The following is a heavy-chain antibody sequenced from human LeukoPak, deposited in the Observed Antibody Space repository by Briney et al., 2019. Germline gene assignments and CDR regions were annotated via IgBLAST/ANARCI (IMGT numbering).Heavy chain of an antibody. D-gene: IGHD2-15*01. CDR3: ASGGEYCSGGSCYPGGYFDY. CDR2: IYYSGST. Sequence: SQTLSLTCTVSGGSISSGGYYWSWIRQHPGKGLEWIGYIYYSGSTYYNPSLKSRVTISVDTSKNQFSLKLSSVTAADTAVYYCASGGEYCSGGSCYPGGYFDYWGQGTLVTVSS. V-gene: IGHV4-31*03. CDR1: GGSISSGGYY. J-gene: IGHJ4*02.